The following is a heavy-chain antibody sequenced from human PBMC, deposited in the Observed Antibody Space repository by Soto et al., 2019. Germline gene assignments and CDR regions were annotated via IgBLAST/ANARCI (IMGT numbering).Heavy chain of an antibody. Sequence: PGESLKISWKGSGYSFTSYWIGWVRQMPGKGLEWMGIIYPGDSDTRYSPSFQGQVTISADKSISTAYLQWSSLKASDTAMYYCARVPFVANIVLDVWGKGITVTVSS. V-gene: IGHV5-51*01. CDR3: ARVPFVANIVLDV. J-gene: IGHJ6*04. CDR2: IYPGDSDT. CDR1: GYSFTSYW. D-gene: IGHD2-8*01.